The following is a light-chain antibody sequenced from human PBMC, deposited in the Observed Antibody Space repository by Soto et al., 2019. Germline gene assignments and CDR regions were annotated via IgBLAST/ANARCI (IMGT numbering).Light chain of an antibody. J-gene: IGLJ3*02. Sequence: QSALTQPASVSGSPGQSITISCTGTSSDVGGYNYVSWYQQHPGKAPKLMIYDVSNRPSGVSNRFSGSKSGNTASLTVSGPQAEEEADYYCTSYTGSDIWVFGGGTTLTVL. CDR1: SSDVGGYNY. CDR2: DVS. V-gene: IGLV2-14*01. CDR3: TSYTGSDIWV.